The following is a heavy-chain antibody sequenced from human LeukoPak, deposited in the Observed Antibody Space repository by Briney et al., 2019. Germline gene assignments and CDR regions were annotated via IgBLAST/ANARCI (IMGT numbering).Heavy chain of an antibody. V-gene: IGHV1-8*01. D-gene: IGHD2-21*01. Sequence: ASVKVSCKASRYTFTSYDINWVRQATGQGLEWMGWMNPNSGNTGYAQKFQGRVTMTRNTSISTAYMELSSLRSEDTAVYYCARVVKDYYYYYMDVWGKGTTVTISS. J-gene: IGHJ6*03. CDR1: RYTFTSYD. CDR2: MNPNSGNT. CDR3: ARVVKDYYYYYMDV.